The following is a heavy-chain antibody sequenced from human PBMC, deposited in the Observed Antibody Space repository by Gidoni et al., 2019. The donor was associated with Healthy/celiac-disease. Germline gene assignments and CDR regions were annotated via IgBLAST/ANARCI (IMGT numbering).Heavy chain of an antibody. J-gene: IGHJ4*02. Sequence: EVQLVESGGGLVTPGGSLRLSCAASGFTFSSYSMNWVRQAPGKGLEWVSSISSSSSYIYYADSVKGRFTISRDNAKNSLYLQMNSLRAEDTAVYYCARGGYSGYDPAPGYWGQGTLVTVSS. CDR1: GFTFSSYS. CDR2: ISSSSSYI. V-gene: IGHV3-21*01. CDR3: ARGGYSGYDPAPGY. D-gene: IGHD5-12*01.